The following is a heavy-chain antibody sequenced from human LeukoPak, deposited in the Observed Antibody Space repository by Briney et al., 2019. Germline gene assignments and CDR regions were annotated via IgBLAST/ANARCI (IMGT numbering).Heavy chain of an antibody. Sequence: PGGSLRLSCAASGFTFNNYGMHWVRQAPDKGLEWVAFIRYDGSHKFYADSVKSRFTISRDNSKNTLYLQMNSLRAEDTAIYYCAKVGPPERGGTSCFEYWGQGTLVTVSS. CDR3: AKVGPPERGGTSCFEY. V-gene: IGHV3-30*02. J-gene: IGHJ4*01. CDR1: GFTFNNYG. CDR2: IRYDGSHK. D-gene: IGHD2-2*01.